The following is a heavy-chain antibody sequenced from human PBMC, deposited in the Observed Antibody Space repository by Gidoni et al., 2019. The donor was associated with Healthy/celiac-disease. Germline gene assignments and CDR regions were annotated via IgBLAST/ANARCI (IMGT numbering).Heavy chain of an antibody. CDR2: IYHSGST. CDR3: AALWWPTGYSSSWYPGGQYNWFDP. J-gene: IGHJ5*02. V-gene: IGHV4-4*02. Sequence: QVQLQESGPGLVKPSGTPSLTFPVTVGSIISSNWWSCVRQPPGKGLEWIGEIYHSGSTNYNPSLKSRVTISVDKSKNQFSLKLSSVTAADTAVYYCAALWWPTGYSSSWYPGGQYNWFDPWGQGTLVTVSS. CDR1: VGSIISSNW. D-gene: IGHD6-13*01.